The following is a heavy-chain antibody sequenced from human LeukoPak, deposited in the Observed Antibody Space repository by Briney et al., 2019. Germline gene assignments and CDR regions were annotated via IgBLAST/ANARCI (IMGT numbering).Heavy chain of an antibody. CDR2: IGTAGDT. D-gene: IGHD3-9*01. CDR3: ARGRRRVLRYFDWLGYFDY. CDR1: GFTFSSYD. V-gene: IGHV3-13*01. J-gene: IGHJ4*02. Sequence: GVLRLSCAASGFTFSSYDMHWVRQATGKGLEWVSAIGTAGDTYYPGSVKGRFTISRENAKNSLYLQMNSLRAEDTAVYYCARGRRRVLRYFDWLGYFDYWGQRTLVTVSS.